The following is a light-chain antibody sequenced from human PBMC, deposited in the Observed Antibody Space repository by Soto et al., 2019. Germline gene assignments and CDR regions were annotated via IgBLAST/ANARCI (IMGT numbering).Light chain of an antibody. Sequence: EIVLTQSPGTLSLSPGERAILSCRASQSVSSNYLAWYQQKPGQAPRLLIYGASSRATGIPGRFSGSGSGTDFTLTISRLEPEDFAVYYCQQYGSSTQAFGQGTKVDIK. CDR2: GAS. V-gene: IGKV3-20*01. CDR1: QSVSSNY. CDR3: QQYGSSTQA. J-gene: IGKJ1*01.